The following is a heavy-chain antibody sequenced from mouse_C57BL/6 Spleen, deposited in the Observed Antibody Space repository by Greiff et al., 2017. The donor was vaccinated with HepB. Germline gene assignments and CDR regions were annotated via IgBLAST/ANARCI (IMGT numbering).Heavy chain of an antibody. J-gene: IGHJ3*01. V-gene: IGHV1-26*01. CDR2: INPNNGGT. CDR1: GYTFTDYY. Sequence: EVKLHQSGPELVKPGASVKISCKASGYTFTDYYMNWVKQSHGKSLEWIGDINPNNGGTSYNQKFKGKATLTVDKSSSTAYMELRSLTSEDSAVYYCASPHYYGPAYWGQGTLVTVSA. CDR3: ASPHYYGPAY. D-gene: IGHD1-2*01.